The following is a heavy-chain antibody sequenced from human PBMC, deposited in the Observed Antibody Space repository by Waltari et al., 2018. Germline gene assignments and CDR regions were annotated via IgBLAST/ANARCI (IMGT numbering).Heavy chain of an antibody. J-gene: IGHJ5*02. Sequence: QLQLQESGPGLVKPSETLSLTCTVSGGSIRSDSYYWGWIRQPPGKGLDGIGIISYRGSTYYTPSLKSRVTISVDTSKNQFSLKLSSVTAADTAVYYCARLSYHIVTGYGWFDPWGLGTLVTVSS. CDR3: ARLSYHIVTGYGWFDP. CDR1: GGSIRSDSYY. V-gene: IGHV4-39*01. D-gene: IGHD3-9*01. CDR2: ISYRGST.